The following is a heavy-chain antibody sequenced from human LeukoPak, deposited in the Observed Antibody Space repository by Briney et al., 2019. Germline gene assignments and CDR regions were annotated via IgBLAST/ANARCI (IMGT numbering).Heavy chain of an antibody. V-gene: IGHV4-39*07. Sequence: SETLSLTCTVSGGSISSGTYYWSWIRQPPGKGLEWIGEINHSGSTNHNPSLKSRVTISVDTSKNQFSLKLSSVTAADTAVYYCARGLGRYFGAPPFDYWGQGTLVTVSS. CDR3: ARGLGRYFGAPPFDY. J-gene: IGHJ4*02. CDR2: INHSGST. D-gene: IGHD3-9*01. CDR1: GGSISSGTYY.